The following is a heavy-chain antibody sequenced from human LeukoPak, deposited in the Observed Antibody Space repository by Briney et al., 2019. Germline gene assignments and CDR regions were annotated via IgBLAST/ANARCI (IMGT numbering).Heavy chain of an antibody. D-gene: IGHD2-15*01. J-gene: IGHJ4*02. CDR1: GFTISSNY. CDR3: ARDLCSGGTCYLDY. V-gene: IGHV3-66*01. CDR2: IYGGGSP. Sequence: GGSLRLSCAASGFTISSNYMNWVRQAPGKGLEWVSAIYGGGSPYYADSVKGRFTISRDNSKNTLYLQMNSLRAEDTAVYYCARDLCSGGTCYLDYWGQGTLVTVSS.